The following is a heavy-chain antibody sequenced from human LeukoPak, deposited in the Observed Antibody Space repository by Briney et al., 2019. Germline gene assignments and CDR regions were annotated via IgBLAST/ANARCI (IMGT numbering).Heavy chain of an antibody. D-gene: IGHD3-9*01. Sequence: GGSLRLSCAASGFTFSSYAMSWVRQAPGKGLEWVSTISGSGGRTYYADSVKGRFTISRDNSKNTLYLQMNSLRAEDTGVYYCAKIFSEGGNHAFDIWGQGTMVTVSS. CDR3: AKIFSEGGNHAFDI. CDR1: GFTFSSYA. V-gene: IGHV3-23*01. J-gene: IGHJ3*02. CDR2: ISGSGGRT.